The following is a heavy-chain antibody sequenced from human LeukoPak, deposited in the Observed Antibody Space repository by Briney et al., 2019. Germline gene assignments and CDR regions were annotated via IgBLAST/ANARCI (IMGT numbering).Heavy chain of an antibody. CDR1: GGSISSYY. Sequence: SETLSLTCTVSGGSISSYYWSWIRQPPGKGLEWIGYIYYSGSTNYNPSLKSRVTISVDTSKSQFSLKLSSVTAADTAVYYCARGGGYDSLNFDYWGQGTLVTVSS. CDR3: ARGGGYDSLNFDY. CDR2: IYYSGST. D-gene: IGHD5-12*01. J-gene: IGHJ4*02. V-gene: IGHV4-59*01.